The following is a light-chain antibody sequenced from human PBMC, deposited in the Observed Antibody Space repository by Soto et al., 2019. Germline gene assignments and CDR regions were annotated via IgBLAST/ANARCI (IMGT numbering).Light chain of an antibody. V-gene: IGKV1-6*01. Sequence: AIQMTQSPSSLSASVGDRVTITCRASQGIRSELGWYQQKPGKAPNLLIYTASSLQSGVPSRFSGSGSGTDFTLTISRLQPEDFATYYCIQDYNYPLTFAGGTKV. CDR1: QGIRSE. CDR3: IQDYNYPLT. CDR2: TAS. J-gene: IGKJ4*01.